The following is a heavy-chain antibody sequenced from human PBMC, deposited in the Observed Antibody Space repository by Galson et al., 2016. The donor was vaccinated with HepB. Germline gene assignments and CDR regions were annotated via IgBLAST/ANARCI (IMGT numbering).Heavy chain of an antibody. CDR3: ARDYGDSNSYFNY. Sequence: SLRLSCAASGFTFSSYGMHWVRQAPGKGLEWVAVIWYDGSNKYYADSVKGRFTISRDNSKDTLYLQMNSLRAGDTAVYYCARDYGDSNSYFNYWGQGTLVTVSS. V-gene: IGHV3-33*01. D-gene: IGHD4-17*01. J-gene: IGHJ4*02. CDR1: GFTFSSYG. CDR2: IWYDGSNK.